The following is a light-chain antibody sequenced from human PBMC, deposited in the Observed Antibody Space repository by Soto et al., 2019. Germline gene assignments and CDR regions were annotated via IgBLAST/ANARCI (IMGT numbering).Light chain of an antibody. CDR2: EVS. Sequence: QSVLTQPPSASGSPGQSVTISCTGTSSDVGGYNFVSWYQQHPGKAPKLMIYEVSKRPSGVPDRFSGSKSGNTASLTVSGHQAEDEADYYCSSYSGSNTPYVFGTGTKLTVL. V-gene: IGLV2-8*01. CDR3: SSYSGSNTPYV. CDR1: SSDVGGYNF. J-gene: IGLJ1*01.